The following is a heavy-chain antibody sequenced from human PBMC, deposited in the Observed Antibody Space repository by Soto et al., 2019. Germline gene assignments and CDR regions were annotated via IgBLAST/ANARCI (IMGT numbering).Heavy chain of an antibody. CDR1: GLTVSSNY. D-gene: IGHD6-19*01. J-gene: IGHJ4*02. CDR2: IYSGGSA. CDR3: ARTNIAVAGTDYFDY. V-gene: IGHV3-53*01. Sequence: GGSLRLSCAASGLTVSSNYMSWVRQAPGKGLEWVSVIYSGGSAYYADAVKGRFSISRDNSKNTLYLQMNSLRAEDTAVYYCARTNIAVAGTDYFDYWGQGTQVTVSS.